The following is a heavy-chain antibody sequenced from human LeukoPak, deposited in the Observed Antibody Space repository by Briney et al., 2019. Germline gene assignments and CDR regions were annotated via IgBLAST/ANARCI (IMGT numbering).Heavy chain of an antibody. Sequence: GWSLRLSCAASGFTFSTYWMHWVRQAPGKGLLWVSRIKSDGSTNYADSVKGRFTISRDNAKNTVSLQMNSLRPEDTGVYYCARAPSEIGGYYPEYFRHWGQGTLVTVSS. V-gene: IGHV3-74*01. CDR2: IKSDGST. J-gene: IGHJ1*01. D-gene: IGHD3-22*01. CDR1: GFTFSTYW. CDR3: ARAPSEIGGYYPEYFRH.